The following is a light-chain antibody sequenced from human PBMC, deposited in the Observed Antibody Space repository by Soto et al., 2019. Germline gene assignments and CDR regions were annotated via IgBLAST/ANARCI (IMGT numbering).Light chain of an antibody. CDR1: TSDVGHDNY. Sequence: QSALTQPASVSGSPGQSITISCTGTTSDVGHDNYVSWYQQFPGKAPKLIIYEVSNRPSGVSNRFSGSKSGNTASLTISGLLADDETHYYCSSYTSDITQVFGGGTKLTVL. V-gene: IGLV2-14*01. CDR2: EVS. J-gene: IGLJ3*02. CDR3: SSYTSDITQV.